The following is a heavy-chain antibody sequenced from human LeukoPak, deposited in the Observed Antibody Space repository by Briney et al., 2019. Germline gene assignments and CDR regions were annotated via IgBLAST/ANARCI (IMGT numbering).Heavy chain of an antibody. CDR3: ARSTRYYYDSSGYYPFDY. CDR1: GDSVSSNSAA. D-gene: IGHD3-22*01. CDR2: TYYRSKWYN. Sequence: SQTLSLTCAISGDSVSSNSAAWNWIRQSPSRGLEWLGRTYYRSKWYNDYAVSVKSRITINPDTSKNQFSLRLNSVTPEDTAVYYCARSTRYYYDSSGYYPFDYWGQGTLVTVSS. V-gene: IGHV6-1*01. J-gene: IGHJ4*02.